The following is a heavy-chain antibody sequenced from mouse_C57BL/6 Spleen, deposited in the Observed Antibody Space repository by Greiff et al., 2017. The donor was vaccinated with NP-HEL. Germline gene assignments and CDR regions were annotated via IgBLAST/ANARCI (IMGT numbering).Heavy chain of an antibody. Sequence: QVHVKQSGPELVKPGASVKISCKASGYAFSSSWMNWVKQRPGKGLEWIGRIYPGDGDTNYNGKFKGKATLTADKSSSTAYMQLSSLTSEDSAVYFCAREKGLLRAMDYWGQGTSVTVSS. J-gene: IGHJ4*01. CDR1: GYAFSSSW. CDR2: IYPGDGDT. D-gene: IGHD2-3*01. V-gene: IGHV1-82*01. CDR3: AREKGLLRAMDY.